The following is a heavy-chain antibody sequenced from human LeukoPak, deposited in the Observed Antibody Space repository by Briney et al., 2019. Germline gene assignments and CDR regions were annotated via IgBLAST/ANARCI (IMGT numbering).Heavy chain of an antibody. V-gene: IGHV4-39*07. J-gene: IGHJ4*02. D-gene: IGHD3-9*01. CDR1: GGSISSNSYY. CDR3: ARGLRYFDWFVDY. CDR2: VHYSGST. Sequence: SETLSLTCTVSGGSISSNSYYWGWIRQPPGKGLEWIGSVHYSGSTYYNPSLKSRVTISVDTSKNQFSLKLSSVTAADTAVYYCARGLRYFDWFVDYWGQGTLVTVSS.